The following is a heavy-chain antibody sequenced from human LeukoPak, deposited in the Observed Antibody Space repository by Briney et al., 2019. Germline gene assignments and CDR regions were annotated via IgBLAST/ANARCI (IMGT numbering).Heavy chain of an antibody. V-gene: IGHV4-34*01. J-gene: IGHJ5*02. CDR3: AREGGEGIAAAHWFDP. Sequence: SETLSLTCAMHSESSGGDDWTWIRQPPGKGLEWIGEVSPGGSTRYNPSLRSRVTISLDTSRSRFSLRLSSVTAADTAVYYCAREGGEGIAAAHWFDPWGQGTLVTVSS. CDR1: SESSGGDD. D-gene: IGHD6-13*01. CDR2: VSPGGST.